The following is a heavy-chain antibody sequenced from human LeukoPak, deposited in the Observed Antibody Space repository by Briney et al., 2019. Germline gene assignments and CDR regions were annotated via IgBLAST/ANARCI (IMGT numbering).Heavy chain of an antibody. CDR3: EREWFGETN. J-gene: IGHJ4*02. CDR2: ISYDGTKA. Sequence: GGSLRLSCAASGFTFSSSNMHWVRQSPGKGLEWVALISYDGTKAYYAESVKGRFTISRDNSKNTLFLQMNSLSAEDTAVYYCEREWFGETNWGQGTLVTVSS. CDR1: GFTFSSSN. D-gene: IGHD3-10*01. V-gene: IGHV3-30*04.